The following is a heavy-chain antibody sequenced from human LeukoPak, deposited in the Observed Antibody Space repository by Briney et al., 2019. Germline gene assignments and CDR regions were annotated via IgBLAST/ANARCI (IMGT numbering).Heavy chain of an antibody. J-gene: IGHJ4*02. V-gene: IGHV4-59*01. CDR3: ARGGRSYADY. Sequence: SETLSLTCTVSGGSISSYYWSWIRQPPGKGLEWIGYVYYSGSTNYNPSLKRRVTISVDTSKNQFSLKLSSVTAADTAVYYCARGGRSYADYWGQGTLVTVSS. CDR1: GGSISSYY. D-gene: IGHD1-26*01. CDR2: VYYSGST.